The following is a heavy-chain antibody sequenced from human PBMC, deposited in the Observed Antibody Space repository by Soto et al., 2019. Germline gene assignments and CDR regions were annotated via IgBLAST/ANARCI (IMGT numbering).Heavy chain of an antibody. CDR3: ARQNDGKSPLPIGSCSYYYDMDV. V-gene: IGHV5-51*01. Sequence: GESLKISCKGSGYSFTSYWIGWVRQMPGKGLEWMGSFYPCYSDNRLSPSFQGQVTILADQSNSTADLQWGSLKAPDTAMYLCARQNDGKSPLPIGSCSYYYDMDVWGQGTTVTVSS. D-gene: IGHD2-15*01. CDR1: GYSFTSYW. CDR2: FYPCYSDN. J-gene: IGHJ6*02.